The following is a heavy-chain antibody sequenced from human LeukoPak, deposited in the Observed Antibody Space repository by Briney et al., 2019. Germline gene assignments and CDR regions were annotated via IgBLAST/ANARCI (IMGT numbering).Heavy chain of an antibody. D-gene: IGHD5-12*01. CDR1: GGTFSSYA. J-gene: IGHJ4*02. V-gene: IGHV1-69*13. CDR2: IIPIFGTA. CDR3: ARDRRYSGYDSVHYYFDY. Sequence: ASVKVSCKASGGTFSSYAISWVRQAPGQGLEWMGGIIPIFGTANYAQKFQGRVTITADESTSTAYMELSSLRSEDTAVYYCARDRRYSGYDSVHYYFDYWGQGTLVTVSS.